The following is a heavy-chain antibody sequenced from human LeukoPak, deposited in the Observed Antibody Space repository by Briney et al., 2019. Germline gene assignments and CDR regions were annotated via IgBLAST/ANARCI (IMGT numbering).Heavy chain of an antibody. CDR2: ISSSSSYI. D-gene: IGHD3-10*01. V-gene: IGHV3-21*01. Sequence: GGSLRLSCAASGFTFSSYSMNWVRQAPGKGLEWVSSISSSSSYIYYADSVKGRFTISRDNAKNSLYLQMNSLRAEDTAVYYCARDGRYYYGSGSYFPYWGQGTLVTVSS. J-gene: IGHJ4*02. CDR1: GFTFSSYS. CDR3: ARDGRYYYGSGSYFPY.